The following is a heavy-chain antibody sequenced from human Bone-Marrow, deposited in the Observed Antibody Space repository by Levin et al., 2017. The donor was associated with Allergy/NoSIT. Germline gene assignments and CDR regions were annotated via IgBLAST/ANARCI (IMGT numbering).Heavy chain of an antibody. CDR3: ARDRFGHCSGGSCGDY. Sequence: SVKVSCKASGGTFSSYAISWVRQAPGQGLEWMGGIIPIFGTANYAQKFQGRVTITADESTSTAYMELSSLRSEDTAVYYCARDRFGHCSGGSCGDYWGQGTLVTVSS. CDR2: IIPIFGTA. J-gene: IGHJ4*02. D-gene: IGHD2-15*01. CDR1: GGTFSSYA. V-gene: IGHV1-69*13.